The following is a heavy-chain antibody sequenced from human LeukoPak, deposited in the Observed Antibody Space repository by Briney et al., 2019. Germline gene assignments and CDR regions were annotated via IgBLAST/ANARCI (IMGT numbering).Heavy chain of an antibody. CDR2: VYYIGTT. V-gene: IGHV4-59*01. Sequence: PSQTLSLTCTVSGGSISTYYWSWIRQPPGKGLEWIGYVYYIGTTNYNPSLKSRVTISVDTSKNQFSLKLSSVTAADTALYYCPRVSNEAFDIWGHGTIVSVSS. J-gene: IGHJ3*02. CDR3: PRVSNEAFDI. CDR1: GGSISTYY.